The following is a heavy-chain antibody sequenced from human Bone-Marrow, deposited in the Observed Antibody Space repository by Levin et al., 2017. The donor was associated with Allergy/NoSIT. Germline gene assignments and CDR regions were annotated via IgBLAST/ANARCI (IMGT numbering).Heavy chain of an antibody. CDR1: GFTFSSFA. Sequence: GESLKISCAASGFTFSSFAMTWVRQAPGKGLEWVSVITGSGTNTYYADSVKGRFTISRDNSKNTLYLQMDSLRVEDTAIYYCAKGLGTSSRYYFDYWGQGTLVTVSS. J-gene: IGHJ4*02. CDR3: AKGLGTSSRYYFDY. V-gene: IGHV3-23*01. D-gene: IGHD6-6*01. CDR2: ITGSGTNT.